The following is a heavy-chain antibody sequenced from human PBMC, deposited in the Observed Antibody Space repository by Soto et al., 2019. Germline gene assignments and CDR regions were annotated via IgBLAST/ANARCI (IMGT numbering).Heavy chain of an antibody. D-gene: IGHD2-21*01. CDR1: GFTVSSNY. Sequence: GGSLRLSCAASGFTVSSNYMSWVRQAPGKGLEWVSVIYSGGSTYYADSVKGRFTISRDNSKNTLYLQMNSLRAEDTAVYYCARADYSLGFDYWGQGTLVTVSS. CDR2: IYSGGST. J-gene: IGHJ4*02. V-gene: IGHV3-66*01. CDR3: ARADYSLGFDY.